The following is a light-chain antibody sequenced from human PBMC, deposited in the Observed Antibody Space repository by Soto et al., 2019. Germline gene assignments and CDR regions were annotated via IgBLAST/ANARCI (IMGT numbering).Light chain of an antibody. V-gene: IGLV2-14*03. CDR2: DVY. J-gene: IGLJ1*01. Sequence: QSALTQPASVSGSPGQSITISCTGTSSDVGGYNFVSWYEHHPGKAPKLIIYDVYYRPSGVSDRFSGSKSGNTASLTISGLQAEDEADYYCSSCARTSTLVVGTGTKVTVL. CDR1: SSDVGGYNF. CDR3: SSCARTSTLV.